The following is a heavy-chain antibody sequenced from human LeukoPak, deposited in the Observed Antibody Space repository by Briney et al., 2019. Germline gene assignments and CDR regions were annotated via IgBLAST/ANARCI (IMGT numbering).Heavy chain of an antibody. Sequence: GGSLRLSCAGSGFTFSSHGMNWVRQAPGKGLEWVSAIIGSGSSTYYADSVKGRFTISRDNSKNTLFLQMNSLRAEDTAVYYCAKDRAQQLVLDFWGQGTLVTVSS. CDR2: IIGSGSST. D-gene: IGHD6-13*01. J-gene: IGHJ4*02. V-gene: IGHV3-23*01. CDR3: AKDRAQQLVLDF. CDR1: GFTFSSHG.